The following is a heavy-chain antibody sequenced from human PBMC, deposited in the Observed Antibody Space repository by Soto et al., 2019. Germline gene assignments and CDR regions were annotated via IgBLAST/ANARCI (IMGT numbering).Heavy chain of an antibody. CDR3: ARHVPAMASLYFDY. Sequence: PSETLSLTCSVSGGSISSYYWSWIRQPPGRGLEWIGYIHYTGSTNYNPSLKSRVTISVDTSKNQVSLKLSSVTAADTAVYYCARHVPAMASLYFDYWGQGTLVTVSS. J-gene: IGHJ4*02. CDR1: GGSISSYY. CDR2: IHYTGST. V-gene: IGHV4-59*08. D-gene: IGHD5-18*01.